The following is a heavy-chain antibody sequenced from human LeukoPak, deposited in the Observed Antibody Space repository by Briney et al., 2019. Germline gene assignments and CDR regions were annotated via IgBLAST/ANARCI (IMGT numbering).Heavy chain of an antibody. CDR3: LCQYYDILTGYYPLDY. J-gene: IGHJ4*02. Sequence: SETLSLTCTVSGGSISSYYWSWIRQPPGKGLEWIGYIYYSGSTNYNPSLKSRVTISVDTSKNQFSLKLSSVTAADTAVYYCLCQYYDILTGYYPLDYWGQGTLVTVSS. V-gene: IGHV4-59*08. CDR1: GGSISSYY. D-gene: IGHD3-9*01. CDR2: IYYSGST.